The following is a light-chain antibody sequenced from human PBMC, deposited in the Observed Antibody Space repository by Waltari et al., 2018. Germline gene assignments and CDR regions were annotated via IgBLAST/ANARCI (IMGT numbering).Light chain of an antibody. J-gene: IGKJ4*01. V-gene: IGKV4-1*01. CDR3: QQYYNTPLT. CDR1: ERVLYRSNNKNH. CDR2: WAS. Sequence: DIVMTQSPESLAVSLGERATISCKTRERVLYRSNNKNHLAWYQQKPGQPPRLLLYWASTRESGVPDRFIGSGSETDFTLTVTSLQAEDVAVYYCQQYYNTPLTFGGGTKVEVK.